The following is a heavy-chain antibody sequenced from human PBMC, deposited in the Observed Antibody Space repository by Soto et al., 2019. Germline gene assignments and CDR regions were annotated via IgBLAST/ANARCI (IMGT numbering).Heavy chain of an antibody. V-gene: IGHV3-30*03. CDR3: ARDIWSGGYKWFDS. Sequence: VGSLRLSCTSSSVTINVYGIQWVRQTPAKGLEWVAFITNDGSVQHYAESVKGRFTISRDHSKNTVDLQMSSLRSEETAVYYCARDIWSGGYKWFDSWGPGTLVTVSS. D-gene: IGHD3-3*01. CDR2: ITNDGSVQ. CDR1: SVTINVYG. J-gene: IGHJ5*01.